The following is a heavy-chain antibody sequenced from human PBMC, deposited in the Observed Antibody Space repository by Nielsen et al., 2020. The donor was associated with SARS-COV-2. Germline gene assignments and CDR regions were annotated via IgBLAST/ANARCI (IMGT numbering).Heavy chain of an antibody. CDR1: GYSFSTYW. V-gene: IGHV5-51*01. J-gene: IGHJ6*02. Sequence: GESLKISCKGSGYSFSTYWIGWVRQMPAKGLEWMGIIYPGDSDTRYSPSFQGQVTISADKSISTAYLQWSSLKASDTAMYFCVRGYNYGYSGMDVWGQGTTVTVSS. CDR2: IYPGDSDT. D-gene: IGHD5-18*01. CDR3: VRGYNYGYSGMDV.